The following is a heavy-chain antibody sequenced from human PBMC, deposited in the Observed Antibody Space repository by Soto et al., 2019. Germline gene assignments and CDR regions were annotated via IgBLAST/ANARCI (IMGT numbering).Heavy chain of an antibody. J-gene: IGHJ6*03. D-gene: IGHD2-21*02. CDR2: IYYSGST. CDR1: GGSISSSSYY. Sequence: SETLSLTCTVSGGSISSSSYYWGWIRQPPGKGLEWIGSIYYSGSTYYNPSLKSRVTISVDTSKNQFSLKLSSVTAADTAVYYCARHVNSGDYDYYYYYYMDVWGKGTTVTVSS. CDR3: ARHVNSGDYDYYYYYYMDV. V-gene: IGHV4-39*01.